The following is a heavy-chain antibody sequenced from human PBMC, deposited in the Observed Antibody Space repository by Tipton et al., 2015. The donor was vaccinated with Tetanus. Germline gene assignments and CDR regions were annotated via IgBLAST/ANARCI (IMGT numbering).Heavy chain of an antibody. D-gene: IGHD6-25*01. J-gene: IGHJ4*02. CDR2: VSGAGGSK. V-gene: IGHV3-9*01. Sequence: SLRLSCVGSGFTFNDFAIHWVRQVSGKGLEWVSAVSGAGGSKVYADSVKGRFTISRDNAKNSLYLQMDSLRAEDTAVYYCASGSALDYWGQGILVTVSS. CDR3: ASGSALDY. CDR1: GFTFNDFA.